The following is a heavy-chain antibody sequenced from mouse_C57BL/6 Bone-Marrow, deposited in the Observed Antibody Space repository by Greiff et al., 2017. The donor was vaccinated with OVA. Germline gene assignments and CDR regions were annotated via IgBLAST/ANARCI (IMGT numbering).Heavy chain of an antibody. CDR2: IDPANGNT. V-gene: IGHV14-3*01. CDR3: ASGDYDGGDYFDY. CDR1: GFNIKNTY. J-gene: IGHJ2*01. Sequence: EVQLQESVAELVRPGASVKLSCTASGFNIKNTYMHWVKQRPEQGLEWIGRIDPANGNTKYAPKFQGKATITADTSSNTAYLQLSSLTSEDTAIYYCASGDYDGGDYFDYWGQGTTLTVSS. D-gene: IGHD2-4*01.